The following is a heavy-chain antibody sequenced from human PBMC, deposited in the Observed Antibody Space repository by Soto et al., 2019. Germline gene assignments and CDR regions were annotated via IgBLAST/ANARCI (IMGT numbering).Heavy chain of an antibody. CDR2: IFYTGST. J-gene: IGHJ4*02. V-gene: IGHV4-30-4*01. D-gene: IGHD3-22*01. CDR3: ARGGVDYYDSSGYYFSPYYFDY. Sequence: SETLSLTCSVSGGSITSADYYWSWIRQPPGKGLEWIAYIFYTGSTYSNPSLRSRISISVDTSKNQFSLKLSSVTAADTAVYYCARGGVDYYDSSGYYFSPYYFDYWGQGTLVTVSS. CDR1: GGSITSADYY.